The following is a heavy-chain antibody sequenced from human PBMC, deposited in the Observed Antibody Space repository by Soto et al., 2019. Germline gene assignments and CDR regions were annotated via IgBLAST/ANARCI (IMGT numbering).Heavy chain of an antibody. CDR3: ARSQGSSTSLELYYYYYYGMDV. D-gene: IGHD2-2*01. CDR1: GGTFSSYA. J-gene: IGHJ6*02. CDR2: IIPISGIA. V-gene: IGHV1-69*01. Sequence: QVQLVQSGAEVKKPGSSVKVSCKASGGTFSSYAISWVRQAPGQGLEWMGGIIPISGIAKYAQKFQGRVTITADESTSTAYMELSSLRSEDTAVYYCARSQGSSTSLELYYYYYYGMDVWGQGTTVTVSS.